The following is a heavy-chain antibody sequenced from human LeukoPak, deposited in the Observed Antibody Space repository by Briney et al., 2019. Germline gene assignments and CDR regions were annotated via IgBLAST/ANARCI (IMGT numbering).Heavy chain of an antibody. V-gene: IGHV3-30-3*01. J-gene: IGHJ6*02. CDR2: ISYDGSNT. CDR1: GFTFSSYA. D-gene: IGHD1-26*01. CDR3: ARDQGATTVYYYYCMDV. Sequence: GGSLRLSCAASGFTFSSYAMHWVRQAPGKGLEWVSVISYDGSNTYYADSVKGRFTISRDNSKNTLYLQMNSLRAEDTAVYYCARDQGATTVYYYYCMDVWGQGTTVTVSS.